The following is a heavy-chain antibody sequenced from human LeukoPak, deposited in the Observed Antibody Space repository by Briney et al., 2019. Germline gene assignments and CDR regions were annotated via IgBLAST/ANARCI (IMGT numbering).Heavy chain of an antibody. D-gene: IGHD4-23*01. CDR3: ASDLETYGGNSGSGY. CDR1: GYTFTSYG. V-gene: IGHV1-18*01. Sequence: GSSVKVSCKASGYTFTSYGISWVRQAPGQGLEWMGWINAYNGNTNYAQKLQGRLTMTTDTSASTAYMERTSLRSDDTAVYYCASDLETYGGNSGSGYWGQGTLVTVSS. J-gene: IGHJ4*02. CDR2: INAYNGNT.